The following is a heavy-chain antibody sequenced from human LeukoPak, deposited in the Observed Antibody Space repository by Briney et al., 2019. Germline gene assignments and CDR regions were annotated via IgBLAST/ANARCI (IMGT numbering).Heavy chain of an antibody. CDR1: GFTFGAYT. D-gene: IGHD1-7*01. J-gene: IGHJ4*02. Sequence: GGSLRLSCAASGFTFGAYTINWVRQAPGKGLEWVSCIFSRSESILYADSVKGRSTISRDNAKNTLYLQMNSLRAEDTAVYYCAKDRSRITGTTFDYWGQGTLVTVSS. CDR2: IFSRSESI. V-gene: IGHV3-21*04. CDR3: AKDRSRITGTTFDY.